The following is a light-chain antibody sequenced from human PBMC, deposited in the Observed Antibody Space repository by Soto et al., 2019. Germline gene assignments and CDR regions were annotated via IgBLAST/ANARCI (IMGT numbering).Light chain of an antibody. CDR2: TTN. J-gene: IGLJ3*02. Sequence: QAVVTQEPSLTVSQGGTVTLTCASRTGAVSSGYYPNWFQQKPGQAPMALIYTTNKRHAWTPARFSGSLLGDKAALTLSGVQPEDEAEYSCLLYYRGAKNWVFGGGTKLTVL. V-gene: IGLV7-43*01. CDR1: TGAVSSGYY. CDR3: LLYYRGAKNWV.